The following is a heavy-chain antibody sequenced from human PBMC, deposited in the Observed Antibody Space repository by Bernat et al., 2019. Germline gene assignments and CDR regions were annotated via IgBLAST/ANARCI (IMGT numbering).Heavy chain of an antibody. CDR1: GFTFDDYA. Sequence: EVQLVESGGGLVQPERSLRLSCAASGFTFDDYAMHWVRQAPGKGLEWVSGISWNSDKIEYADSVKGRFTISRDNAKKSLYLQMNSLRVEDTALYYCAKDKYSSSSEEGFFDYWGQGPLVTVSS. J-gene: IGHJ4*02. V-gene: IGHV3-9*01. CDR3: AKDKYSSSSEEGFFDY. CDR2: ISWNSDKI. D-gene: IGHD6-6*01.